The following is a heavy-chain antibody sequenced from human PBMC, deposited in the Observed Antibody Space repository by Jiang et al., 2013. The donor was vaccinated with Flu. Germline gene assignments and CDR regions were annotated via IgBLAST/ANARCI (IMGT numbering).Heavy chain of an antibody. CDR2: TYYRSKWYY. CDR1: GDSVSSNSAA. V-gene: IGHV6-1*01. CDR3: ARDNTGESSWYFDF. D-gene: IGHD1-1*01. Sequence: QTLSLTCAISGDSVSSNSAAWNWIRQSPSRGLEWLGRTYYRSKWYYDYAPSVTRRITINADTYKNQFSLHLSSMTPEDTAVYYCARDNTGESSWYFDFWGRGTLVTVSS. J-gene: IGHJ2*01.